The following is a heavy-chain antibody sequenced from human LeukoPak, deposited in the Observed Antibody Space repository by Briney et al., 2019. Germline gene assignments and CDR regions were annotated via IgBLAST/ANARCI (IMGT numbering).Heavy chain of an antibody. J-gene: IGHJ4*03. CDR3: ARGKPYGSGSYYRYGGYFDY. Sequence: SETLSLTCAVYGGSFSGYYWSWIRQPPGKRLEWIGEINHSGSTNYNPSLKSRVTISVDTSKNQFSLKLSSVTAADTAVYYCARGKPYGSGSYYRYGGYFDYWGQGTLVTVSS. CDR1: GGSFSGYY. CDR2: INHSGST. D-gene: IGHD3-10*01. V-gene: IGHV4-34*01.